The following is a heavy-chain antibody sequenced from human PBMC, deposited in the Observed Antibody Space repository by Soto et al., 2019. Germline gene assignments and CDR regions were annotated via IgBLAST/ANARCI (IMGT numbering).Heavy chain of an antibody. V-gene: IGHV3-21*06. CDR1: GFTFTRYS. CDR3: ARESEDLTSNFDY. J-gene: IGHJ4*02. CDR2: ISSTTNYI. Sequence: GGSLRLSCAASGFTFTRYSMNWVRQAPGKGPEWVSSISSTTNYIYYGDSMKGRFTISRDNAKNSLYPEMNSLRAEDTAVYYCARESEDLTSNFDYWGQGTLVTVSS.